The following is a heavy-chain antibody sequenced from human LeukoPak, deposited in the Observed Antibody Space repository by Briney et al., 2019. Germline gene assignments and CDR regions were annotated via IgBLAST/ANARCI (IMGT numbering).Heavy chain of an antibody. V-gene: IGHV3-48*03. D-gene: IGHD3-3*01. CDR2: ISGSGITV. Sequence: GGSLRLSCEASGFTFSSFEMNWVRQAPGKGLEWVSFISGSGITVYYADSVKGRFSIARDNAKNSLSLQMSSLRAEDTAVYFCARGAQYDDYFDYWGQGTQVTVSS. CDR1: GFTFSSFE. CDR3: ARGAQYDDYFDY. J-gene: IGHJ4*02.